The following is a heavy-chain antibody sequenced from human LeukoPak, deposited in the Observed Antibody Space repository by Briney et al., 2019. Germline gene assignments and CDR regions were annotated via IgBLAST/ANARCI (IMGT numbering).Heavy chain of an antibody. CDR1: GFTFSSFA. D-gene: IGHD1-26*01. V-gene: IGHV3-23*01. CDR2: ISASGSST. J-gene: IGHJ5*02. Sequence: PGGSLRLSCTASGFTFSSFAMSWVRQAAGKRLEWVSTISASGSSTYYADSMKGRFTISRDNSKNTLSLQMNSLRVEDTAEYYCAKDRTFSGSSDNNWFDPWGQGTLVTVSS. CDR3: AKDRTFSGSSDNNWFDP.